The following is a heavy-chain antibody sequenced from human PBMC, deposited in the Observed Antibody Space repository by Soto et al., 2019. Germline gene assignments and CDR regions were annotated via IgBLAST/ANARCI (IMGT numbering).Heavy chain of an antibody. CDR1: GFTFSSYW. J-gene: IGHJ4*02. Sequence: EVQVVESGGGLVQPGGSLRLSCAASGFTFSSYWMSWVRQAPGKGLEWVANIKEDGSEKNYVDSVKGQFTISRDNAKNSRYLQMNSLRAEDTAVYYCASERYSYGSGDYWGRGTLVTVSS. CDR2: IKEDGSEK. D-gene: IGHD3-10*01. V-gene: IGHV3-7*01. CDR3: ASERYSYGSGDY.